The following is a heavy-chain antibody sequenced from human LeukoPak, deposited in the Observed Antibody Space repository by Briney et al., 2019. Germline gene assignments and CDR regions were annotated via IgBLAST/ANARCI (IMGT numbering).Heavy chain of an antibody. J-gene: IGHJ4*02. CDR2: ISSSSSYI. Sequence: PGGSLRLSCAASGFTFNTYGMSWVRQAPGKGLEWVSAISSSSSYIYYADSVKGRFTISRDNAKNSLYLQINSLRAEDTAVYYCARDKIVGATLFDYWGQGTLVTVSS. V-gene: IGHV3-21*01. CDR3: ARDKIVGATLFDY. CDR1: GFTFNTYG. D-gene: IGHD1-26*01.